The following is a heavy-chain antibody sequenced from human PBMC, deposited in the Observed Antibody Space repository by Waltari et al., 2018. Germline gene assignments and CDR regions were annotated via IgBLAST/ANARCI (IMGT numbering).Heavy chain of an antibody. D-gene: IGHD3-10*01. J-gene: IGHJ4*02. V-gene: IGHV4-61*02. CDR1: GVSIISGTYY. CDR3: VRDWGGDDSGSV. Sequence: QVQLQESGPRLVTPSQTLSLTCTVSGVSIISGTYYWSWIRQSAGRGLEWIGRIYSSGTTKYNPSLKSRVSISIDRSKNQFFVSLTSATAADSAIYYCVRDWGGDDSGSVWGRGAPVTVSS. CDR2: IYSSGTT.